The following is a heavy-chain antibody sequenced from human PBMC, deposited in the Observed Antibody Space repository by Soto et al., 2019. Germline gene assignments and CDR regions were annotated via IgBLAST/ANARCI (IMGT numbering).Heavy chain of an antibody. D-gene: IGHD3-10*01. CDR3: ARDYYYSSGSYFNH. V-gene: IGHV4-30-4*01. CDR2: IYYRGNT. J-gene: IGHJ5*02. CDR1: GGSIISGDYH. Sequence: SETLSLTCTVSGGSIISGDYHWSWVRQPPGKRLEWIGYIYYRGNTYYNPSLESRVTMSVDTSKNQFTLKLSSVTAADTAIYYCARDYYYSSGSYFNHWGQGTLVTVSS.